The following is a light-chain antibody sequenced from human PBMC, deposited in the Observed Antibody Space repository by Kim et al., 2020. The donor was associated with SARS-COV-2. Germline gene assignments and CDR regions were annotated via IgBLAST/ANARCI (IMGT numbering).Light chain of an antibody. CDR2: DVT. CDR1: SSDVGGYNC. Sequence: QSALTQPASVSGSPGQTITISCTGTSSDVGGYNCVSWYQQYPGRVPTLMIYDVTKQPSGVSHRFSGSKSGNTASLTISGLQTGDEAHYYCTSYTSSRTWVFGGGTKLTVL. J-gene: IGLJ3*02. CDR3: TSYTSSRTWV. V-gene: IGLV2-14*03.